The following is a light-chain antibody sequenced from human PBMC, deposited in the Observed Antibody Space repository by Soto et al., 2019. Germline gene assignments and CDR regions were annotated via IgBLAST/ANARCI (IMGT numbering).Light chain of an antibody. Sequence: QPVLTQSPSASAPLGASVKLTCTLSSGHSNYAIAWHQQQPEKGPRYLMQVNSGGSHNKGDGIPDRFSGSSSGAERYLTISSLQSDDEADYSCQTWGTGIWVFGGGTKLTVL. CDR3: QTWGTGIWV. CDR1: SGHSNYA. J-gene: IGLJ3*02. CDR2: VNSGGSH. V-gene: IGLV4-69*01.